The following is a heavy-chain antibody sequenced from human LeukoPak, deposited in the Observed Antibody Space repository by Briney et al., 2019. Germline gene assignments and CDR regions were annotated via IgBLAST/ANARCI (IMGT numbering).Heavy chain of an antibody. Sequence: SETLSLTCTVSGGSISSYYWSWIRQPPGKGLEWIGYIYYSGSTNYNPSLKSRVTISVDTSKNQFSLKLSSVTAADTAVYYCARQGRYDIFTLDYWGQGTLVTVSS. V-gene: IGHV4-59*08. D-gene: IGHD3-9*01. CDR3: ARQGRYDIFTLDY. J-gene: IGHJ4*02. CDR2: IYYSGST. CDR1: GGSISSYY.